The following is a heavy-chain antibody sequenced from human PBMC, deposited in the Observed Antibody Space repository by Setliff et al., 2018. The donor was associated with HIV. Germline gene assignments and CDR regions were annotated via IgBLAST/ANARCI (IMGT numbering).Heavy chain of an antibody. J-gene: IGHJ5*02. CDR3: ASRIYYYDSNNFLREEGFDP. D-gene: IGHD3-22*01. CDR2: FYHTGST. CDR1: GGSIRSHY. Sequence: SETLSLTCTVSGGSIRSHYWSWIRQPPGKGLEWIGSFYHTGSTHYNPSLKSRTTMSLDTSKNQFSLNLTSVTAADTAVYYCASRIYYYDSNNFLREEGFDPWGQGTLVTVPQ. V-gene: IGHV4-4*09.